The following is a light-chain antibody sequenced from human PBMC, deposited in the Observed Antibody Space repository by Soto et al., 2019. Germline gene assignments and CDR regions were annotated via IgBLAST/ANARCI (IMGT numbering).Light chain of an antibody. V-gene: IGLV2-23*01. CDR1: SGDVGRYDL. CDR3: CLYASSAVL. J-gene: IGLJ2*01. CDR2: EGA. Sequence: QAVVTQPASVSGSPGQSITISCTGTSGDVGRYDLVSWYQQHPGRAPKLMVYEGAKRPSGVSNRFSGSRSGITASLTISGLQAEDEADYYCCLYASSAVLFGGGTKLTVL.